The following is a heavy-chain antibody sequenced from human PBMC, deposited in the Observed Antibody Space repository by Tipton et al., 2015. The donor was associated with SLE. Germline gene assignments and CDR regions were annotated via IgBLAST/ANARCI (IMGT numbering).Heavy chain of an antibody. V-gene: IGHV4-34*01. CDR3: AGAPGLGGDFYSYYYFDV. CDR2: INHSGGT. D-gene: IGHD3/OR15-3a*01. Sequence: TLSLTCAVYGGSFSGYYWSWIRQPPGKGLEWVGEINHSGGTNHNPSLKSRVTISVDTSKNQISLKLSSVTAADTAVYYCAGAPGLGGDFYSYYYFDVWGTGTTVTVSS. CDR1: GGSFSGYY. J-gene: IGHJ6*03.